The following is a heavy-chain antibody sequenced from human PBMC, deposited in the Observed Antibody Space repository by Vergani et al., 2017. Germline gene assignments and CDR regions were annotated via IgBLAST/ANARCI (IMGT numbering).Heavy chain of an antibody. CDR1: GASMSSVGNY. CDR2: ILGSGTA. CDR3: ARGSRAADYSGPDS. Sequence: QVQLQESGPGLVKPSQTLPLTCTVSGASMSSVGNYWTWIRQSAGKRLEWIGDILGSGTANYNPSFQGRVSMSVATSKNQFSLTLSSVNATDTAVYYCARGSRAADYSGPDSWGQGTRVTVSS. J-gene: IGHJ4*02. D-gene: IGHD6-13*01. V-gene: IGHV4-61*02.